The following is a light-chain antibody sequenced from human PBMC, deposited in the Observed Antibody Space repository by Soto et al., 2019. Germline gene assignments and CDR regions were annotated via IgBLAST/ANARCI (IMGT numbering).Light chain of an antibody. CDR3: QKYNNAPRT. Sequence: DIQMTQSPSSLSASVGDTVTITCRASQGISNYLAWYQQKPGQVPNLLIYAASTLQSGVPSRFSGSGSGTDFTLTIRRLRPEDVATYYCQKYNNAPRTFVQGTKVQI. J-gene: IGKJ1*01. CDR2: AAS. CDR1: QGISNY. V-gene: IGKV1-27*01.